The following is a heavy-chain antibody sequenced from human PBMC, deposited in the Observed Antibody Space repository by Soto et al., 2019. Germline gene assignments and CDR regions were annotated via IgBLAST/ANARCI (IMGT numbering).Heavy chain of an antibody. Sequence: QVQLVESGGGVVQPGTSLRLSCAASGFTFSNYGMHWVRQTPGKGLEWVALILYDGSNKYYADSVKGRFTISRDNSKNTLYLQVSSLRAEDTAVYYCAKSIDAYNFYLYYGMDVWGQGTSGNVSS. D-gene: IGHD1-1*01. CDR3: AKSIDAYNFYLYYGMDV. V-gene: IGHV3-30*18. J-gene: IGHJ6*02. CDR2: ILYDGSNK. CDR1: GFTFSNYG.